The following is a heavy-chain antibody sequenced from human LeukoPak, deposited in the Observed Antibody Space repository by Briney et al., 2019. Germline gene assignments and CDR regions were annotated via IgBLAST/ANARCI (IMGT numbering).Heavy chain of an antibody. CDR3: LIRSGNYNWFDP. Sequence: ASVKVSCKASGYTLTSHDINWVRQATGQGLEWMGWMNPNSANTNYAQKFQGRVTLTRNTSISTAYMELSSLTSEDTAVYYCLIRSGNYNWFDPWGQGTLVTVSS. CDR1: GYTLTSHD. D-gene: IGHD1-26*01. CDR2: MNPNSANT. J-gene: IGHJ5*02. V-gene: IGHV1-8*01.